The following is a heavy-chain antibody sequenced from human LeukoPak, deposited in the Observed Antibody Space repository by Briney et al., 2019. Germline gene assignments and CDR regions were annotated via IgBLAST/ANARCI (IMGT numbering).Heavy chain of an antibody. CDR2: INYSGST. J-gene: IGHJ6*04. Sequence: SETLSLTCTVSGGSISSYYWSWIRQPPGKGLEWMGYINYSGSTNYNPSLKSRVTISVDTSKNQFSLKLSSVTAADTAVYYCARGDGSGYDYYGMDFWGKGTTVTVSS. V-gene: IGHV4-59*01. CDR1: GGSISSYY. D-gene: IGHD1-14*01. CDR3: ARGDGSGYDYYGMDF.